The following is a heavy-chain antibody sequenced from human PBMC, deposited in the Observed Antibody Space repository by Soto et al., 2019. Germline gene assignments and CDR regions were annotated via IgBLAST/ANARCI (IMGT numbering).Heavy chain of an antibody. Sequence: SVKVSCKASGGTFSSYAISWVRQAPGQGLEWMGGIIPIFGTANYAQKFQGRVTITADGSTSTAYMELSSLRSEDTAVYYCAREDMATIKDYYYYGMDVWGQGTTVTVSS. V-gene: IGHV1-69*13. CDR3: AREDMATIKDYYYYGMDV. J-gene: IGHJ6*02. D-gene: IGHD5-12*01. CDR2: IIPIFGTA. CDR1: GGTFSSYA.